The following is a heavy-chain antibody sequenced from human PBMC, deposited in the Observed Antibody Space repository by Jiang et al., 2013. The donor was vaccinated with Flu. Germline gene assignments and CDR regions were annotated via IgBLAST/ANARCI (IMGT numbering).Heavy chain of an antibody. CDR1: GVSITGSY. CDR2: IYHSPELNIGMP. D-gene: IGHD3-10*01. Sequence: SGSGLVKPSETLSLTCSVSGVSITGSYWSWIRQAPGQGLEWIGYIYHSPELNIGMPNYNPSLRSRVTVSVDTSKNQVSLKLVSMTTADTATYYCARVNYYGSGSSPMEFDPWGQGTLVTVSS. J-gene: IGHJ5*02. CDR3: ARVNYYGSGSSPMEFDP. V-gene: IGHV4-4*08.